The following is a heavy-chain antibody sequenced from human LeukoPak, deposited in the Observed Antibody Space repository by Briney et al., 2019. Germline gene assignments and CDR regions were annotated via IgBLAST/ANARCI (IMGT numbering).Heavy chain of an antibody. CDR3: ARDPYYYGSGSYYHTCY. J-gene: IGHJ4*02. V-gene: IGHV3-11*05. CDR1: GFTFSDYY. D-gene: IGHD3-10*01. CDR2: ISSSSSYK. Sequence: GGSLRLSCAASGFTFSDYYMSWIRQAPGKGLEWVSYISSSSSYKNYADSVKGRFTISRDNAKNSLYLQMNSLRADDTAVYYCARDPYYYGSGSYYHTCYWGQGTLVTVSS.